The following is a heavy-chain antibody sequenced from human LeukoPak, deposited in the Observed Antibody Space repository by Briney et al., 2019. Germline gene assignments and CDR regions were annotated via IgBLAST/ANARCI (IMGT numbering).Heavy chain of an antibody. CDR1: GFTFSSYA. CDR3: ARDYGQTSVVPADI. D-gene: IGHD2-2*01. CDR2: ISSSSSYI. V-gene: IGHV3-21*01. J-gene: IGHJ3*02. Sequence: GGSLRLSCAASGFTFSSYAMSWVRQAPGKGLEWVSSISSSSSYIYYADSVKGRFTISRDNAKNSLYLQMNSLRAEDTAVYYCARDYGQTSVVPADIWGQGTMVTVSS.